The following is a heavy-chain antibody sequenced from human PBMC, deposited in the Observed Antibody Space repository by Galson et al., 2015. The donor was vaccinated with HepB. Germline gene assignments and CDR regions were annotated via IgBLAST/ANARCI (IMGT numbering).Heavy chain of an antibody. J-gene: IGHJ4*02. CDR2: ISCNSGYR. CDR1: GFTSDGYA. D-gene: IGHD3-22*01. Sequence: SMRLSSAASGFTSDGYAMHWCRQAPARGVVGVSGISCNSGYRGYADSVKGRFTISRDNAKDSLYLQMNSLRDEDTAFYYCARSYDFDGRGYYYSDWGQGTLVTVSS. V-gene: IGHV3-9*02. CDR3: ARSYDFDGRGYYYSD.